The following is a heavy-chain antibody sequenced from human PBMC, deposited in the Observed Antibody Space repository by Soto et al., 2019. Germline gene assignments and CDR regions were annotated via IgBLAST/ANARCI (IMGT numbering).Heavy chain of an antibody. V-gene: IGHV3-23*01. D-gene: IGHD3-22*01. CDR3: AKDRGEDITMIVVVITGPPHFDY. Sequence: GGSLRLSCAASGFTFSSYAMSWVRQAPGKGLEWVSAISGSGGSTYYADSVKGRFTISRDNSKNTLYLQMNSLRAEDTAVYYCAKDRGEDITMIVVVITGPPHFDYWGQGTLVTVSS. CDR2: ISGSGGST. J-gene: IGHJ4*02. CDR1: GFTFSSYA.